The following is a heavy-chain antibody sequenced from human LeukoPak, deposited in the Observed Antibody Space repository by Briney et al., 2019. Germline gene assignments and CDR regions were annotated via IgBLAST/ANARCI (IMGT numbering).Heavy chain of an antibody. J-gene: IGHJ3*02. Sequence: GGSLRLFCAASGFTFSSYGMHWVRQAPGKGLEWVAVIWYDGSNKYYADSVKGRFTISRDNSKNTLYLQMNSLRVEDTAVYYCARVHAYCGGDCYSAAFDIWGQGTMVTVSS. V-gene: IGHV3-33*01. CDR2: IWYDGSNK. D-gene: IGHD2-21*02. CDR3: ARVHAYCGGDCYSAAFDI. CDR1: GFTFSSYG.